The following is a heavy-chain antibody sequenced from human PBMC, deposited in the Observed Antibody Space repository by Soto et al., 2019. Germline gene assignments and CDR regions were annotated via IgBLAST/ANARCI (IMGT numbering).Heavy chain of an antibody. D-gene: IGHD6-6*01. V-gene: IGHV3-33*01. CDR3: ARGRRSHSSSTDHYFDY. CDR1: GFTFSSCG. CDR2: IWYDGSNK. Sequence: VQLVESGGGVVQPGRSLRLSCAASGFTFSSCGMHWVRQAPGKGLEWVAVIWYDGSNKYYADSVKGRFTISRDNSKNTLYLQMNSLRAEDTAVYYCARGRRSHSSSTDHYFDYWGQGTLVTVSS. J-gene: IGHJ4*02.